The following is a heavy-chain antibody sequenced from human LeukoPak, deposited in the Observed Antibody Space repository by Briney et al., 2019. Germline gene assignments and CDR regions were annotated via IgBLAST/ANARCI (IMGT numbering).Heavy chain of an antibody. CDR3: AIYRTYYYDSSGSRFDP. CDR1: GVSISSSSYY. CDR2: IYYSEST. J-gene: IGHJ5*02. D-gene: IGHD3-22*01. Sequence: SETLSLTCTVSGVSISSSSYYWGWLRQPPGKGLEWFVSIYYSESTYDHPTLKRRVTISVDTSKNQFSLKLSSVTAADTAVYYGAIYRTYYYDSSGSRFDPWGQGTLVTVSS. V-gene: IGHV4-39*07.